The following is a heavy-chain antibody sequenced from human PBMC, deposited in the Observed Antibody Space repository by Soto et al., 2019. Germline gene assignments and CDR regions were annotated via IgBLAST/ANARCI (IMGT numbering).Heavy chain of an antibody. J-gene: IGHJ6*03. D-gene: IGHD3-3*01. CDR1: GFTFTSSA. CDR2: IVVGSGNT. V-gene: IGHV1-58*02. Sequence: GASVKVSCKASGFTFTSSAMQWVLQARGQRLEWIGWIVVGSGNTNYAQKFQERVTITRDMSTSTAYMELSSLRSEDTAVYYCAAGLASDFWSGYSSPHYYYYMDVWGKGTTVTVSS. CDR3: AAGLASDFWSGYSSPHYYYYMDV.